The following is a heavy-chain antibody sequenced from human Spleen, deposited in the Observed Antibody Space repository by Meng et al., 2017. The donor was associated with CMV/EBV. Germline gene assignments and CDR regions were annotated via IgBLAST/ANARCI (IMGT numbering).Heavy chain of an antibody. J-gene: IGHJ4*02. CDR1: GDTFNSDG. CDR2: ISAYNGNT. D-gene: IGHD6-13*01. V-gene: IGHV1-18*01. CDR3: ARSGSSWYGGAIDY. Sequence: SGDTFNSDGISWVRQAPGQGLEWMGWISAYNGNTKYAQKLQGRVTMTTDTSTSTAYMELRSLRSDDTAVYYCARSGSSWYGGAIDYWGQGTLVTVSS.